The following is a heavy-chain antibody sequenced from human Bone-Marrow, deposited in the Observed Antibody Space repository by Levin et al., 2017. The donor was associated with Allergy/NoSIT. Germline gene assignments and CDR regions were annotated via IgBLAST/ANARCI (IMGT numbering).Heavy chain of an antibody. CDR1: GYTFTSYD. D-gene: IGHD5-18*01. J-gene: IGHJ6*02. Sequence: ASVKVSCKASGYTFTSYDINWVRQATGQGLEWMGWMNPNSGNTGYAQKFQGRVTMTRNTSISTAYMELSSLRSEDTAVYYCARGRGYSYGYSPFYYGMDVWGQGTTVTVSS. CDR3: ARGRGYSYGYSPFYYGMDV. V-gene: IGHV1-8*01. CDR2: MNPNSGNT.